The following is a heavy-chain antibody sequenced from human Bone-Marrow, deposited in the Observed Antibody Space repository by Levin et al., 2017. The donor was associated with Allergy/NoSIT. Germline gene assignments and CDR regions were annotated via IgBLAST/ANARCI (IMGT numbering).Heavy chain of an antibody. J-gene: IGHJ4*02. CDR1: GFTFNSYG. D-gene: IGHD1-1*01. Sequence: HPGGSLRLSCAASGFTFNSYGMHWVRQAPGKGLEWVGVIWYDGSNKNYGDSVKGRFTISRDNSKNTLYLQMNSLRVEDTAVYYCARDVGGTDYRPGSCDYWGQGTLVTVSS. V-gene: IGHV3-33*01. CDR2: IWYDGSNK. CDR3: ARDVGGTDYRPGSCDY.